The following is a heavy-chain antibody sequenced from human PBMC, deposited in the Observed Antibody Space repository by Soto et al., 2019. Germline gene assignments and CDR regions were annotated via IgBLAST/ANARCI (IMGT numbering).Heavy chain of an antibody. CDR2: IYYSGST. Sequence: SETLSLTCTVSGGSISSGGYYWSWIRQHPGKGLEWIGYIYYSGSTYYNPSLKSRVTISVDTSKSQFSLKLSSVTAADTAVYYCARAGYYYGSGTIKGLDYWGQGTLVTVSS. V-gene: IGHV4-31*03. J-gene: IGHJ4*02. CDR3: ARAGYYYGSGTIKGLDY. CDR1: GGSISSGGYY. D-gene: IGHD3-10*01.